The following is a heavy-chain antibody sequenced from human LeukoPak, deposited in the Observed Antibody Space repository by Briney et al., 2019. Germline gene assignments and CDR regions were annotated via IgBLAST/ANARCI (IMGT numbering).Heavy chain of an antibody. J-gene: IGHJ4*02. Sequence: GGPLRLSCAASGFTSSSYNMNWVRQTPGKGLEWVSYISSSGSTIYYADSVKGRFTVSRDNAKNSLYLQMNSLRAEDTAVYYCARDLGYNYGYYFDFWGQGTLVTVSS. D-gene: IGHD5-18*01. V-gene: IGHV3-48*01. CDR2: ISSSGSTI. CDR3: ARDLGYNYGYYFDF. CDR1: GFTSSSYN.